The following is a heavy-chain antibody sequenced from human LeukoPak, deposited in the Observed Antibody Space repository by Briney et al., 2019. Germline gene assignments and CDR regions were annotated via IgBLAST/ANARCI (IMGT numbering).Heavy chain of an antibody. CDR3: AKDSKPTYYYDSPFY. CDR2: MRYDGSNK. CDR1: GFTFSSYG. D-gene: IGHD3-22*01. V-gene: IGHV3-30*02. Sequence: PGGSLRLSCAASGFTFSSYGMHWVRQAPGKGLEWVAFMRYDGSNKYYADSVKGRFTISRDNSKNTLYLQMNSLGAEDTAVYYCAKDSKPTYYYDSPFYWGQGTLVTVSS. J-gene: IGHJ4*02.